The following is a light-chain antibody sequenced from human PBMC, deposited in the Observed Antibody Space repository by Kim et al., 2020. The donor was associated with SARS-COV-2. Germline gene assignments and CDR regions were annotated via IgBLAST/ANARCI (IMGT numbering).Light chain of an antibody. Sequence: VSVGDRVTITCRASQDISNNLAWVQQKPGRAPKSLIYGASRLQSGVPSRFSGNRYGREFTLTITGLQSDDSATYYCQQYDSYSITFGQGTRLEIK. CDR3: QQYDSYSIT. V-gene: IGKV1-16*01. J-gene: IGKJ5*01. CDR1: QDISNN. CDR2: GAS.